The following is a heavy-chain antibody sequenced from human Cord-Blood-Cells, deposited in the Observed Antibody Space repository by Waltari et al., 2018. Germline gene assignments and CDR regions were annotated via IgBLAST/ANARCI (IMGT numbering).Heavy chain of an antibody. CDR3: ARDQRAGTTGWYFDL. Sequence: EVQLVESGGGLVQPGGSLRLSCAASGFTFSSYSMNWVRQAPGKGLEWVSYISSSRRTIYYADSVKGRFTSSRDNAKNSLYLQMNSLRAEDTAVYYCARDQRAGTTGWYFDLWGRGTLVTVSS. V-gene: IGHV3-48*01. CDR1: GFTFSSYS. D-gene: IGHD1-7*01. J-gene: IGHJ2*01. CDR2: ISSSRRTI.